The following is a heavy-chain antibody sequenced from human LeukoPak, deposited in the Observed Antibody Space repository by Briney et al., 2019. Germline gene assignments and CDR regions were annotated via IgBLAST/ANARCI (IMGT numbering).Heavy chain of an antibody. J-gene: IGHJ4*02. CDR2: ITGNGGGT. D-gene: IGHD1-1*01. V-gene: IGHV3-64*02. CDR1: GFIFSSYA. Sequence: GVLRLSCAASGFIFSSYAMQWVRQAPGKGLECISAITGNGGGTFYADSVKGRFTISRDNSKNTLFLQMDSLKAEDMAVYYCVRGGQSTNCFDYWGQGILVTVSS. CDR3: VRGGQSTNCFDY.